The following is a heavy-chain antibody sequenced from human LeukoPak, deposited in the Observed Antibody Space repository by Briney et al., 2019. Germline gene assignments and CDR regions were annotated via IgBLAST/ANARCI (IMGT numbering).Heavy chain of an antibody. Sequence: GGSPRLSCAASGFTVSSNYMSWVRQAPGKGLEWVSVIYSGGSTYYADSVKGRFTISRDNSKNTLYLQMNSLRAEDTAVYYCARDTRVVTGAFDIWGQGTMVTVSS. CDR2: IYSGGST. CDR1: GFTVSSNY. D-gene: IGHD4-23*01. CDR3: ARDTRVVTGAFDI. J-gene: IGHJ3*02. V-gene: IGHV3-53*01.